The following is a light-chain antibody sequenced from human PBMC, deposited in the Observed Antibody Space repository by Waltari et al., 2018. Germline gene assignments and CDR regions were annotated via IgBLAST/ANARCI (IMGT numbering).Light chain of an antibody. Sequence: EIVLTQSPAILSFSPGERATLSCRARQSVGAYLACYQQRPGQSPRLLIYDASYRATGIPARFSGSGSETDFTLTISSLQPEDFAVYYCQQRRSWPLTFGGGTRVQI. V-gene: IGKV3-11*01. J-gene: IGKJ4*01. CDR3: QQRRSWPLT. CDR2: DAS. CDR1: QSVGAY.